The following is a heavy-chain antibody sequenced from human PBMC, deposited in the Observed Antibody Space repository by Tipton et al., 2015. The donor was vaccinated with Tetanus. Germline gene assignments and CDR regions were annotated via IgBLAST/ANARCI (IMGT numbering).Heavy chain of an antibody. D-gene: IGHD5-18*01. V-gene: IGHV4-39*01. CDR2: IYHSGTT. CDR3: ARRDRYNTDSFHL. J-gene: IGHJ3*01. CDR1: GGQFISSSFY. Sequence: LSLTCTVSGGQFISSSFYFGWIRQPPGKGLEWVGSIYHSGTTYYNPSLNSRVNISSFASKNEISLTLTSVTAADTAVYYCARRDRYNTDSFHLWGQGTMVTV.